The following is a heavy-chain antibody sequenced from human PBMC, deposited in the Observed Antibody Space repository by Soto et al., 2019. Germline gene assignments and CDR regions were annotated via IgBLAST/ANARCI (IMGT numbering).Heavy chain of an antibody. D-gene: IGHD2-2*01. CDR2: ISGSGDYR. CDR3: ARRFRYCSGTSCYDS. V-gene: IGHV3-23*01. J-gene: IGHJ4*02. Sequence: EVRLLESGGGLIQPGGSLRLSCAASGFTFSSYAMSWVRQAPGKGLEWVSAISGSGDYRYYADSEKGRFTISGDNSKNTRYLQMNRLRAEDTAVYYCARRFRYCSGTSCYDSWGQGTLVTVSS. CDR1: GFTFSSYA.